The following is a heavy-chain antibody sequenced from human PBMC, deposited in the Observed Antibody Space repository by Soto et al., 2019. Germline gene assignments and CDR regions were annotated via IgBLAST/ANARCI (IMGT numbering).Heavy chain of an antibody. V-gene: IGHV4-59*01. D-gene: IGHD6-19*01. CDR3: ARSIAVAGRGLWFDP. CDR2: IYYSGST. J-gene: IGHJ5*02. Sequence: PSETLSLTCTVSCGSISSYYWSWIRQPPGKGLEWIGYIYYSGSTNYNPSLKSRVTISVDTSKNQFSLKLSSVTAADTAVYYCARSIAVAGRGLWFDPWGQGTLVTVSS. CDR1: CGSISSYY.